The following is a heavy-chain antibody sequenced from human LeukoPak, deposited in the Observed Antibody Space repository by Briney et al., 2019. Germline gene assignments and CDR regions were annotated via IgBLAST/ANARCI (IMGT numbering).Heavy chain of an antibody. CDR2: ISGSGGST. Sequence: GGSLRLSCAASGFTFSSYAMSWVRQAPGKGLEWVSAISGSGGSTYYADSVKGRFTISRDNSKNTLYLQMNSLRAEDTAVYYCAKEPPRYCSGGSCYRENYFDYWGQGTLVTVSS. J-gene: IGHJ4*02. D-gene: IGHD2-15*01. CDR1: GFTFSSYA. V-gene: IGHV3-23*01. CDR3: AKEPPRYCSGGSCYRENYFDY.